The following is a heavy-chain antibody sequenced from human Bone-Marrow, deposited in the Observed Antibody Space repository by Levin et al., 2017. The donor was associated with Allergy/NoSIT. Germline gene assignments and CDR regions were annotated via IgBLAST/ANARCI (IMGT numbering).Heavy chain of an antibody. CDR2: IYWDDEK. CDR3: AHRRRQVYDY. Sequence: SGPTLVKPTQTLTLTCTFSGFSLTTSGVGVGWIRQPPGKALEWLAFIYWDDEKRYSPSLKNRLTITKDTSKNRVVLTLTNMDPVDTATYYCAHRRRQVYDYWGQGTLVTVSS. D-gene: IGHD2-8*01. V-gene: IGHV2-5*02. J-gene: IGHJ4*02. CDR1: GFSLTTSGVG.